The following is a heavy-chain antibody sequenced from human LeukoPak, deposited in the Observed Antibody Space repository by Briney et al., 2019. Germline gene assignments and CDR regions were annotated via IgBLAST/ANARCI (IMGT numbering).Heavy chain of an antibody. CDR3: ARDIVVVVAAISMSYYYYGMDV. V-gene: IGHV4-34*01. D-gene: IGHD2-15*01. Sequence: PSETLSLTCAVYGGSFSGYYWSWIRQPPGKGLEWIGEINHSGSTNYNPSLKSRVTISVDTPKNQFSLKLSSVTAADTAVYYCARDIVVVVAAISMSYYYYGMDVWGQGTTVTVSS. J-gene: IGHJ6*02. CDR1: GGSFSGYY. CDR2: INHSGST.